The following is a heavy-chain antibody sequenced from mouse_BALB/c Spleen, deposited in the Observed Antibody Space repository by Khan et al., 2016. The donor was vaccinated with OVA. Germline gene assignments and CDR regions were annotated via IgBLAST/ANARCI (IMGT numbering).Heavy chain of an antibody. CDR2: INPSNGYT. CDR1: GYTFTSYT. J-gene: IGHJ3*01. D-gene: IGHD2-14*01. Sequence: VQLQQSGAELARPGASVKMSCKASGYTFTSYTIHWIKLRPGQGLEWIGYINPSNGYTNYNQKFKDKATLTADKSSTTAYMELSSLTSDDSTLYNCVRDGAYHRNDGWFAYWGQATLVTVSA. V-gene: IGHV1-4*01. CDR3: VRDGAYHRNDGWFAY.